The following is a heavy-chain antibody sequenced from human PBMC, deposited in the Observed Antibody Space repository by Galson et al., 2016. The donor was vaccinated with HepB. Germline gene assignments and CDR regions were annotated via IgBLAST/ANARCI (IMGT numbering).Heavy chain of an antibody. CDR2: INAGKGKT. V-gene: IGHV1-3*01. J-gene: IGHJ4*02. CDR3: AREMGCDGTTVDY. D-gene: IGHD1-14*01. Sequence: SVKVSCKASGYTSTSHAMHWVRQAPGQRLEWMGWINAGKGKTKYLQQLQGRVTITSDTSASTAYMALSSLRSEDTAIYYCAREMGCDGTTVDYWGQGTLVTVTS. CDR1: GYTSTSHA.